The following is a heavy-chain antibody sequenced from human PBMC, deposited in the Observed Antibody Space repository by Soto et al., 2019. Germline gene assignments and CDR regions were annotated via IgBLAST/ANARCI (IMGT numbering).Heavy chain of an antibody. CDR2: IIPILGIA. Sequence: QVQLVQSGAEVKKPGSSVKVSCKASGGTFSSYTISWVRQAPGQGLEWMGRIIPILGIANYAQKFQGRVTITADKSTSTAYMELSSLRSEDTAVYYCARGKELPVNWFDPWGQGTLVTVSS. J-gene: IGHJ5*02. CDR3: ARGKELPVNWFDP. D-gene: IGHD1-26*01. CDR1: GGTFSSYT. V-gene: IGHV1-69*02.